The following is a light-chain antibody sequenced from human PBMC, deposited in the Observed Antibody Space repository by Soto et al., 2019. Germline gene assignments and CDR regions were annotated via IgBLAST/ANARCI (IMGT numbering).Light chain of an antibody. J-gene: IGLJ3*02. CDR2: LEGSGSY. Sequence: QPVLTQSSSASASLGSSVKLTCTLSSGHSSYIIAWHQQQPGKAPRYLMKLEGSGSYNKGSGVPDRFSGSTSGADRYLTISNLQFEDEADYYCETWASNTWVFGGGTKLTVL. V-gene: IGLV4-60*02. CDR3: ETWASNTWV. CDR1: SGHSSYI.